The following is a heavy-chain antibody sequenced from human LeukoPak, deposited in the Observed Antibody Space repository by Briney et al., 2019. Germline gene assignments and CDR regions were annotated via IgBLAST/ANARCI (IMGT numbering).Heavy chain of an antibody. CDR1: GFTFSSYG. J-gene: IGHJ4*02. CDR2: IRYDGTEK. V-gene: IGHV3-33*01. D-gene: IGHD1-14*01. Sequence: QPGRSLRLSCASSGFTFSSYGMHWVRPAPGKGLEWVATIRYDGTEKHYAEFLTGRFTVSRDNSRNTLYLETNSLRVEDTAVYYCATEAWDLTGRAPVIWGQGTRVTVSS. CDR3: ATEAWDLTGRAPVI.